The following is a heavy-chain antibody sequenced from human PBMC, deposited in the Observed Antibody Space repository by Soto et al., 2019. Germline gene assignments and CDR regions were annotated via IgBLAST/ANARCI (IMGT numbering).Heavy chain of an antibody. D-gene: IGHD2-2*01. CDR3: ARGGSSWKGGWFDP. CDR2: TYYRSKWYN. V-gene: IGHV6-1*01. CDR1: GDSVSSNSAA. Sequence: QVQLQQSGPGLVKPSQTLSLTCAISGDSVSSNSAAWNWIRQSPSRGLEWLGRTYYRSKWYNDYAVSVKSRITITPDISKNKFSLQLNSVTPEDTAVYYCARGGSSWKGGWFDPWGQGTLVTVSS. J-gene: IGHJ5*02.